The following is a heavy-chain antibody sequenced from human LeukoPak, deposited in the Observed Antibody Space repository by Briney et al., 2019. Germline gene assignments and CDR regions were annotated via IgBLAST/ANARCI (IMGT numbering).Heavy chain of an antibody. Sequence: GGSLRHSCAASGFTFNNYWMHWVRQGPGKGLVWVSNINRDGSNTNYADSVKGRFTISRDNAKNTLYLQMNSLRAEDTAVYYCARDSYSSPDYWGQGTLVTVSS. V-gene: IGHV3-74*01. D-gene: IGHD6-13*01. CDR2: INRDGSNT. CDR3: ARDSYSSPDY. CDR1: GFTFNNYW. J-gene: IGHJ4*02.